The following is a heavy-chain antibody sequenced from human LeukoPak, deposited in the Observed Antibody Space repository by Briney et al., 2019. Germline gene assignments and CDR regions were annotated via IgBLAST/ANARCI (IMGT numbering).Heavy chain of an antibody. J-gene: IGHJ4*02. V-gene: IGHV3-9*01. Sequence: PGGSLRLSCAASGFTFDDYAMHWVRQAPGKGLEWVSGISWNSGSIGYADSVKGRFTISRDNAKNSLYLQMNSLRAEDTAVYYCARREIPDYWGQGTLVTVSS. CDR1: GFTFDDYA. CDR2: ISWNSGSI. D-gene: IGHD1-26*01. CDR3: ARREIPDY.